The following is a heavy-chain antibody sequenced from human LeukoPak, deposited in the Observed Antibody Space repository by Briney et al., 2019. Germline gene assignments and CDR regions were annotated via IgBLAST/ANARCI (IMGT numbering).Heavy chain of an antibody. Sequence: GGSLRLSCAASGFTFSSYTMSWVRQAPGKGLEWVSTITTSDGNTYYADSVKGRFTISRDSSKNTLFLHMNSLRAEDTAVYYCARDDGGFDYWGQGTLVTVSS. CDR1: GFTFSSYT. CDR3: ARDDGGFDY. V-gene: IGHV3-23*01. D-gene: IGHD3-10*01. J-gene: IGHJ4*02. CDR2: ITTSDGNT.